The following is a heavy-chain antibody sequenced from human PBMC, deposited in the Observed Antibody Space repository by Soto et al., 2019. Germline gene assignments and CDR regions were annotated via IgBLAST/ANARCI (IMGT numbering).Heavy chain of an antibody. V-gene: IGHV3-30*18. CDR3: AKEFGWELQLSHPYYNYGMDV. J-gene: IGHJ6*02. CDR1: GFTFRSYG. CDR2: MSFDGSNK. D-gene: IGHD1-1*01. Sequence: PGGSLRLSCAASGFTFRSYGMHWVRQAPGKGLEWVALMSFDGSNKYYADSVRGRFTISSDNSKSTLYLQMDILRPEDTAVYYCAKEFGWELQLSHPYYNYGMDVWGQGPTVTVSS.